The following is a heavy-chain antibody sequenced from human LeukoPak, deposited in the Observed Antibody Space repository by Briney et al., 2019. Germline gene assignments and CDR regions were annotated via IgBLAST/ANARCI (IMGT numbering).Heavy chain of an antibody. CDR2: ISWNSNSI. J-gene: IGHJ6*03. CDR1: GFTFDDYA. V-gene: IGHV3-9*01. CDR3: TKGVSTNYYYYMDV. Sequence: GGSLRLSCADSGFTFDDYAMHWVRQAPGKGLEWVSGISWNSNSIGYADSVKGRFTISRDNAKRSLYLQMNSLRPEDTALYYCTKGVSTNYYYYMDVWGKGTTVTVSS. D-gene: IGHD3-16*01.